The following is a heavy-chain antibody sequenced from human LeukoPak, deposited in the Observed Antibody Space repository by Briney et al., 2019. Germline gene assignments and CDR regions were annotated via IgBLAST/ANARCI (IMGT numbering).Heavy chain of an antibody. Sequence: GASVKVSCKASGYTFTNYYMHWVRQAPGQGLECMGIINPSGFSTSYAQKFQGRVTMTRDTSTSTVYMELSSLRSEDTAVYYCARAYGDPDAFDIWGQGTMVTVSS. J-gene: IGHJ3*02. D-gene: IGHD4-17*01. CDR3: ARAYGDPDAFDI. CDR2: INPSGFST. V-gene: IGHV1-46*01. CDR1: GYTFTNYY.